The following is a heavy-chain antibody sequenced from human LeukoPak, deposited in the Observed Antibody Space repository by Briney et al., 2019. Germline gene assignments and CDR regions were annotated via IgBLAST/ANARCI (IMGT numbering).Heavy chain of an antibody. Sequence: PGGSLRLSCAASGFTFSSYSMNWVRQAPGKGLEWVSSISSSSSYIYYADSVKGRSTISRDNAKNSLYLQMNSLRAEDTAVYYCARTDFWSGFFDYWGQGTLVTVSS. CDR2: ISSSSSYI. D-gene: IGHD3-3*01. J-gene: IGHJ4*02. CDR3: ARTDFWSGFFDY. CDR1: GFTFSSYS. V-gene: IGHV3-21*01.